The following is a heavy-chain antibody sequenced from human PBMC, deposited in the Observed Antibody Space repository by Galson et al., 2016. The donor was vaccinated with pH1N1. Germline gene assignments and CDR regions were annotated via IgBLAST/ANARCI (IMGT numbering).Heavy chain of an antibody. J-gene: IGHJ4*02. CDR3: ARAADCTGPSCTYDY. CDR2: IIPILGIT. Sequence: SVKVFCKASGGTFSSYTISWVRQAPGQGFEWMGGIIPILGITNYAQVFQGRVTLSADKSTSTAYMELRSLTSDDTAVYYCARAADCTGPSCTYDYWGQGTLVTVSS. CDR1: GGTFSSYT. D-gene: IGHD2-2*01. V-gene: IGHV1-69*10.